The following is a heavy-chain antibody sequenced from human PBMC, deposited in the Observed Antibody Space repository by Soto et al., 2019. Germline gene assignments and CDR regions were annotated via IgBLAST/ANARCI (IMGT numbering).Heavy chain of an antibody. J-gene: IGHJ3*02. CDR2: IKQDGSEK. Sequence: GGSLRLSCAASGFTFSSYWMSWVRQAPGKGLEWVANIKQDGSEKYYVDSVKGRFTISRDNAKNSLYLQMNSLRAEDTAVYYCAAWDAFDAFDIWGQGTMVTVSS. D-gene: IGHD1-26*01. CDR1: GFTFSSYW. V-gene: IGHV3-7*05. CDR3: AAWDAFDAFDI.